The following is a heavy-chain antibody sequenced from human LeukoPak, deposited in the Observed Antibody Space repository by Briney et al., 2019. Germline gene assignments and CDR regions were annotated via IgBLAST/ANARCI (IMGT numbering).Heavy chain of an antibody. CDR2: IYYSGST. D-gene: IGHD6-19*01. J-gene: IGHJ6*03. Sequence: PSETLSLTCTVSGGSISSYYWSWIRQPPGKGLEWIGYIYYSGSTNYNPSPKSRVTISVDTSKNQFSLKLSSVTAADTAVYYCAREDSGWSDNDYYYYMDVWGKGTTVTASS. CDR1: GGSISSYY. V-gene: IGHV4-59*01. CDR3: AREDSGWSDNDYYYYMDV.